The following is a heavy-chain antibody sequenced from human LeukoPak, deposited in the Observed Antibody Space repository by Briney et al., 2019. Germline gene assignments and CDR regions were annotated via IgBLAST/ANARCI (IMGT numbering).Heavy chain of an antibody. CDR2: VYYSGNT. Sequence: SETLSLTCIVSGGAISTYYWSWIRQPPGKRLEWIGYVYYSGNTNYNPPLKSRVTISIDTSKNQFSLKLSSVTAADTAVYYCARVTMVRGVIHFDYWGQGTLVTVSS. CDR3: ARVTMVRGVIHFDY. CDR1: GGAISTYY. D-gene: IGHD3-10*01. J-gene: IGHJ4*02. V-gene: IGHV4-59*01.